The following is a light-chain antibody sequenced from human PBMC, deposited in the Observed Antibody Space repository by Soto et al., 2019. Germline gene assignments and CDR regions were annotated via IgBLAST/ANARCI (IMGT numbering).Light chain of an antibody. Sequence: EIVLTQSPATLSLSPGERATLSCRASQSVSSYLAWYQQKPGQAPRLLIYTSTTRTPATPERFRGRGSGTEYTLTICRVEPDDFAVSQCQQCAESVSFG. CDR2: TST. J-gene: IGKJ4*01. CDR3: QQCAESVS. V-gene: IGKV3-11*01. CDR1: QSVSSY.